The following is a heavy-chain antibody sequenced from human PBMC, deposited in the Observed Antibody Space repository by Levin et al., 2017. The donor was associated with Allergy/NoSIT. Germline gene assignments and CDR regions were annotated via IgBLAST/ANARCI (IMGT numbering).Heavy chain of an antibody. Sequence: PGESLKISCKASGGTFSSYTISWVRQAPGQGLEWMGRIIPILGIANYAQKFQGRVTITADKSTSTAYMELSSLRSEDTAVYYCAREPDYYDSRDPDYWGQGTLVTVSS. D-gene: IGHD3-22*01. J-gene: IGHJ4*02. CDR3: AREPDYYDSRDPDY. CDR1: GGTFSSYT. V-gene: IGHV1-69*04. CDR2: IIPILGIA.